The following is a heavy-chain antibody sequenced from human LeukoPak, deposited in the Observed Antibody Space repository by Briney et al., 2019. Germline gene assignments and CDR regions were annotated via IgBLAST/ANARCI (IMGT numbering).Heavy chain of an antibody. CDR2: IHSSTIYK. CDR3: ARAANNSDAFDV. D-gene: IGHD1-20*01. Sequence: GGSLRLSCAASGFTFSSYNMQWVRQPPGKGLEWVSCIHSSTIYKYFADPLKGRFIISRDNTKNSLYLQMNGLRAEDTAVYYCARAANNSDAFDVWGQGTMVTVSS. J-gene: IGHJ3*01. V-gene: IGHV3-21*01. CDR1: GFTFSSYN.